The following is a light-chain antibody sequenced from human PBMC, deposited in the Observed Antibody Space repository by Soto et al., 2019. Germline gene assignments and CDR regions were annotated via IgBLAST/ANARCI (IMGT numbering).Light chain of an antibody. J-gene: IGLJ2*01. CDR3: NSFRRGCTEVV. CDR2: DVF. Sequence: QSVLTQPASVSGFPGQSITISCTGGVNDIGSFNFVSWYQQYPGKVPKLIIYDVFNRPSSISYRFSGSKSGNTASLTISGLRAEDEAYYYCNSFRRGCTEVVFGGGTKLTVL. CDR1: VNDIGSFNF. V-gene: IGLV2-14*03.